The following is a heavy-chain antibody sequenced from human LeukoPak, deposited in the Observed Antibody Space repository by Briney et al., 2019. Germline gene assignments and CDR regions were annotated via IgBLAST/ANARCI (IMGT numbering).Heavy chain of an antibody. V-gene: IGHV4-34*01. CDR2: INHSGST. Sequence: NPSETLSLTCAVYGGSFSGYYWSWIRQPPGKGLEWIGEINHSGSTNCNPSLKSRVTISVDTSKNQFSLKLSSVTAADTAVYYCARGRLDYGDYGLWFDPWGQGTLVTVSS. CDR3: ARGRLDYGDYGLWFDP. CDR1: GGSFSGYY. J-gene: IGHJ5*02. D-gene: IGHD4-17*01.